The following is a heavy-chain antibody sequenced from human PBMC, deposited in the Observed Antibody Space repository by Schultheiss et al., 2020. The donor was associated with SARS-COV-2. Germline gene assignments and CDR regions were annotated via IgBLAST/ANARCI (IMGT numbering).Heavy chain of an antibody. V-gene: IGHV4-4*07. Sequence: SETLSLTCTVSGGSISSYYWSWIRQPAGKGLEWIGRIYTSGSTNYNPSLKSRVTMSVDTSKNQFTLKLSSVTAADTAVYYCARLWHYYDSSGYYSEWGQGTLVTVSS. J-gene: IGHJ4*02. CDR2: IYTSGST. CDR1: GGSISSYY. CDR3: ARLWHYYDSSGYYSE. D-gene: IGHD3-22*01.